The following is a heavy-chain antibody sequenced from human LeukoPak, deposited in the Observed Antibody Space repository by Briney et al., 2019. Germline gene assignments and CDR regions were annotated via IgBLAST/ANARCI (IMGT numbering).Heavy chain of an antibody. V-gene: IGHV3-30*18. CDR1: GFTFSNYD. CDR3: AKEVIRAVAASFDY. J-gene: IGHJ4*02. Sequence: GGSLRLSCAASGFTFSNYDMHWIRQAPGKGLEWVAVISYDGSNKYYADSVKGRFTISRDNSKNTLYLQMNSLRAEDTAVYYCAKEVIRAVAASFDYWGQGTLVTVSS. D-gene: IGHD6-19*01. CDR2: ISYDGSNK.